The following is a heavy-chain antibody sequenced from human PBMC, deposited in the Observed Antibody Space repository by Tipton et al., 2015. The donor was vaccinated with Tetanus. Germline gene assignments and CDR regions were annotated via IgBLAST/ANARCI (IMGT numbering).Heavy chain of an antibody. Sequence: TLSLTCSVSGGSISSYFWSWIRQSPGQGLEWIGLIYYSGSTSYNPSLKSRVTISVDTSKNQLSLKLTSVTAADTAAYYCASMTPVDWYFDLWGRGTLVTVSS. CDR2: IYYSGST. D-gene: IGHD4-23*01. J-gene: IGHJ2*01. CDR1: GGSISSYF. V-gene: IGHV4-59*01. CDR3: ASMTPVDWYFDL.